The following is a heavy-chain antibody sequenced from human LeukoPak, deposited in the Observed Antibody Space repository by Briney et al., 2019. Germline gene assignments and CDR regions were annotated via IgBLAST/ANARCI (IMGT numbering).Heavy chain of an antibody. V-gene: IGHV3-64*01. J-gene: IGHJ6*03. Sequence: GGSLRLSCAASGFTFSSYAMHWVRQAPGKGLEYVSAISSNGGSTYYANSVKGRFTISRDNSKNTLYLQMGSLRAEDMAVYYCARVEQNYDFWSGYYPEYYMDVWGKGTTVTVSS. CDR1: GFTFSSYA. D-gene: IGHD3-3*01. CDR2: ISSNGGST. CDR3: ARVEQNYDFWSGYYPEYYMDV.